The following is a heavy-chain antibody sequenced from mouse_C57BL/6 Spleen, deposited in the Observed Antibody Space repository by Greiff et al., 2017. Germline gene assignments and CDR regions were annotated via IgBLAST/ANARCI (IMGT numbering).Heavy chain of an antibody. V-gene: IGHV1-55*01. CDR1: GYAFSSSW. CDR2: IYPGSGST. J-gene: IGHJ3*01. Sequence: QVQLQQSGPELVKPGASVKISCKASGYAFSSSWMNWVKQRPGHGLEWIGDIYPGSGSTNYNEKFKSKATLTVDTSSSTAYMQLSSLTSEYSAVYYCAGGWLPSWCAYWGQGTLVTVSA. D-gene: IGHD2-3*01. CDR3: AGGWLPSWCAY.